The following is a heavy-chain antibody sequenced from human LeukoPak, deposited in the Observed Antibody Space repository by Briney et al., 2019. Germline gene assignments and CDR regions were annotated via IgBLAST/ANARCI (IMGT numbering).Heavy chain of an antibody. V-gene: IGHV3-7*01. CDR2: IKQDGGEK. J-gene: IGHJ4*02. CDR1: GFTFSNYW. CDR3: AKSDSSVYDVYDY. Sequence: GGSLRLSCAASGFTFSNYWMNWVRQAPGKGLEWVANIKQDGGEKSYVDSVKGRFTISRDNTKNSLHLQMNSLRSVDTAVYYCAKSDSSVYDVYDYWGQATLVTVSS. D-gene: IGHD3-22*01.